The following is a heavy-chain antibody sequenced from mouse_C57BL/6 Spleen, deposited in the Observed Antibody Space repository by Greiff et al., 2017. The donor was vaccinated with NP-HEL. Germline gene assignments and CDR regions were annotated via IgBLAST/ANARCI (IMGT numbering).Heavy chain of an antibody. CDR2: IYPSDSET. CDR1: GYTFTSYW. V-gene: IGHV1-61*01. Sequence: VKLQQPGAELVRPGSSVKLSCKASGYTFTSYWMDWVKQRPGQGLEWIGNIYPSDSETHYNQKFKDKATLTVDKSSSTAYMQLSSLTSEDSAVYYCARYDGYGGFAYWGQGTLDTVSA. CDR3: ARYDGYGGFAY. J-gene: IGHJ3*01. D-gene: IGHD2-3*01.